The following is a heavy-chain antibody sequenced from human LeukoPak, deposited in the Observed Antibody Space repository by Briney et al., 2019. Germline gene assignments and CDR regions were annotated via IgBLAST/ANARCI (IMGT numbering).Heavy chain of an antibody. D-gene: IGHD3-3*01. CDR2: INHSGST. CDR1: GGSFSGYY. Sequence: SETLSLTCAVYGGSFSGYYWSWIRQPPGKGLEWIGEINHSGSTNYNPSLKSRVTISVDTSKNQFSLKLSSVTAADTAVYYCARGPLRSGYYRPNWVDPWGQGTLVTVSS. CDR3: ARGPLRSGYYRPNWVDP. V-gene: IGHV4-34*01. J-gene: IGHJ5*02.